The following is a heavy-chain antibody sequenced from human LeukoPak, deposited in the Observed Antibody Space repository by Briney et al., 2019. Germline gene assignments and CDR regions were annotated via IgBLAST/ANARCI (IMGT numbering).Heavy chain of an antibody. CDR1: GYTLTELS. J-gene: IGHJ6*02. V-gene: IGHV1-24*01. Sequence: ASVKVSCKVSGYTLTELSMHWVRQAPGKGLEWMGGFDPEDGETIYAQKFQGRVTMTKDTSTDTAYMELSSLRSEDTAVYYCATGLLRFGELLSLYGMDVWGQGTTVTVSS. CDR2: FDPEDGET. CDR3: ATGLLRFGELLSLYGMDV. D-gene: IGHD3-10*01.